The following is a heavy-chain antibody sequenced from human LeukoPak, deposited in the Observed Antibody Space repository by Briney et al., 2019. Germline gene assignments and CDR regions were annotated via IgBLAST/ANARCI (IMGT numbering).Heavy chain of an antibody. CDR2: ISYDGSNK. CDR1: GFTFSSYA. D-gene: IGHD6-13*01. V-gene: IGHV3-30*04. CDR3: ARQVAAAGRLAP. Sequence: GGSLRLSCAASGFTFSSYAMHWVRQAPGKGLEWVAVISYDGSNKYYADSVKGRFTISRDNAKNSLYLQMNSLRAEDTAVYYCARQVAAAGRLAPWGQGTLVTVSS. J-gene: IGHJ5*02.